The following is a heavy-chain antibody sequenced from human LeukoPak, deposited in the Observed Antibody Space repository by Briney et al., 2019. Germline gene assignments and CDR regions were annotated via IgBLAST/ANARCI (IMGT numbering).Heavy chain of an antibody. CDR2: IYPGDSDT. J-gene: IGHJ4*02. D-gene: IGHD5-18*01. V-gene: IGHV5-51*01. CDR3: ARLGIQLWSEVSY. Sequence: GESLQISCKGSGYIFTSYWIGWVRQLPGKGLEWMGIIYPGDSDTRYSPSFQGQVTISADKSISTAYLQWSSLKASDTAMYYCARLGIQLWSEVSYWGQGTLVTVSS. CDR1: GYIFTSYW.